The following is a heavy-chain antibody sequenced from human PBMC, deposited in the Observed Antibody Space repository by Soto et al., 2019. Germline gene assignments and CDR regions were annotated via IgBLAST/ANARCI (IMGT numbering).Heavy chain of an antibody. Sequence: LSLTCTVSGGSISSYYWSWIRQPAGKGLEWIERIYTSGSTNYNPSLKSRVTMSVDTSKNQFSLKLSSVTAADTAVYYCAREELVTIFGVVTQNWFDPWGQGTLVTVSS. CDR3: AREELVTIFGVVTQNWFDP. V-gene: IGHV4-4*07. D-gene: IGHD3-3*01. CDR1: GGSISSYY. J-gene: IGHJ5*02. CDR2: IYTSGST.